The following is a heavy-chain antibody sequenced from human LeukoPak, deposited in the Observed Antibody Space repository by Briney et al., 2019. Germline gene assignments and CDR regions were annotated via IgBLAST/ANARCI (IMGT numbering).Heavy chain of an antibody. CDR1: GFTFSSYW. Sequence: PGGSLRLSCAASGFTFSSYWMHWVRQAPGKGLVCVSRINSDGSSTSYADSVKGRFTISRGNAKNTLYLQMNSLRAEDTAVYYCASSPRWASYGNDIDYWGQGTLVTVSS. J-gene: IGHJ4*02. D-gene: IGHD3-16*01. CDR3: ASSPRWASYGNDIDY. V-gene: IGHV3-74*01. CDR2: INSDGSST.